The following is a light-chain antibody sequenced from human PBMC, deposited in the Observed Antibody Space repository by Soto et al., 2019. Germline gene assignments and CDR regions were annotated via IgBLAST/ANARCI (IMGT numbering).Light chain of an antibody. J-gene: IGKJ4*01. V-gene: IGKV3D-15*01. CDR3: QQYNNWPLT. CDR1: QSVSSN. Sequence: EIVMTQSPATLSVSPGERATLSCRASQSVSSNLAWYQQKPGQPPRLLIYAASIRATGIPARFSGSGSGTEFTLTISSLQSEDFAVYYCQQYNNWPLTFGGGTKVEI. CDR2: AAS.